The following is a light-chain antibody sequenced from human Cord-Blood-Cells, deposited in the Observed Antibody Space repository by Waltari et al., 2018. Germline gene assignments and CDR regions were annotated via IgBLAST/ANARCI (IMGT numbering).Light chain of an antibody. CDR2: AAS. CDR1: QSISSY. J-gene: IGKJ4*01. CDR3: QQSYSTPPLT. Sequence: DIRITQSPSSLSTSVGDRVTIACRASQSISSYLTWYKQTPGKAPKLLIYAASSLQSGVPSMFSGSGSGTDFTLTISSLQPEDFATYYCQQSYSTPPLTFGGGTKVEIK. V-gene: IGKV1-39*01.